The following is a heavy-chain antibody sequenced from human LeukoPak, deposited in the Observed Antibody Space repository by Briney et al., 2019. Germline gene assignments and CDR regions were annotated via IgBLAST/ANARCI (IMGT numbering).Heavy chain of an antibody. CDR1: GFTFSSYA. CDR2: ISGSDGST. CDR3: AKEGYYYDSSGYLVPCYFDY. D-gene: IGHD3-22*01. Sequence: GGSLRLSCAASGFTFSSYAMSWVRQAPGKGLEWGSAISGSDGSTYYADSVKGRFTISRDNSKNTLYLQMNSLRAEDTAVYYCAKEGYYYDSSGYLVPCYFDYWGQGTLVTVSS. V-gene: IGHV3-23*01. J-gene: IGHJ4*02.